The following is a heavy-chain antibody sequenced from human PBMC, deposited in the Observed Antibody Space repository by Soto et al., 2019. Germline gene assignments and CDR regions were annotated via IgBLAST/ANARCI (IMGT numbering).Heavy chain of an antibody. CDR3: ASGIQLWLRRISNGYSG. Sequence: QVQLVQSGAEVKKPESSVKVSCKAPGGTFSTYAISWVRQAPGQGLEWMGGIIPMFGTANYAQRFQDRVKIPAGECTNRVYMELSSLRSEDTAVYFCASGIQLWLRRISNGYSGWGQGTLVTVSS. D-gene: IGHD5-18*01. CDR2: IIPMFGTA. J-gene: IGHJ4*02. CDR1: GGTFSTYA. V-gene: IGHV1-69*12.